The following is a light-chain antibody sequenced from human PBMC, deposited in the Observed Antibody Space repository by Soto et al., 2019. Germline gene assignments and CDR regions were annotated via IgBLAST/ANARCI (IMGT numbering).Light chain of an antibody. CDR1: QGITDY. Sequence: DIQMTQSPSSLSASVGDRVTITCRASQGITDYLAWYQQKPGQVPNLLIYAASTLQSGVPSRFSASGSGTDFTLTITGLQPEDVATYYCQNYNSAPWTFGQGTKVDIK. CDR2: AAS. J-gene: IGKJ1*01. V-gene: IGKV1-27*01. CDR3: QNYNSAPWT.